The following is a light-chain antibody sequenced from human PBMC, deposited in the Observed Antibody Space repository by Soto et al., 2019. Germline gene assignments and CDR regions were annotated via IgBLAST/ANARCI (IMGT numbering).Light chain of an antibody. CDR2: DAS. CDR1: QSVSSY. J-gene: IGKJ1*01. Sequence: EIVLTQSPSTPSLSPGERATLSCRASQSVSSYLAWYQQKPGQAPRLLIYDASNRATGIPARFSGSGSGTDFTLTISSLEPEDFAVYHCQQRSNWPTWTFGQGTKVEIK. CDR3: QQRSNWPTWT. V-gene: IGKV3-11*01.